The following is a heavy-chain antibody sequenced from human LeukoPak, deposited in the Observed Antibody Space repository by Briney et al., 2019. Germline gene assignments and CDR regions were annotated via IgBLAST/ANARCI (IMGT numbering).Heavy chain of an antibody. J-gene: IGHJ6*04. D-gene: IGHD3-9*01. CDR1: GYTFTSYG. CDR2: ISAYNGNT. V-gene: IGHV1-18*04. Sequence: ASVKVSCKASGYTFTSYGISWVRQAPGQGLEWMGWISAYNGNTNYAQKLQGRVTMTTDTSTSTAYMEVRSLRSDDTAVYYCARDVPPTVLRYFDWLSGGDGMDVWGKGTTVTVSS. CDR3: ARDVPPTVLRYFDWLSGGDGMDV.